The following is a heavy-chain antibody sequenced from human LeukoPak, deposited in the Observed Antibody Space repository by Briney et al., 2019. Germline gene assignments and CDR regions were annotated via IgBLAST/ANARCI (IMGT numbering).Heavy chain of an antibody. Sequence: SGGSLRLSCAASGFTFSSYAMSWVRQAPGKGLEWVSAISGSGGSTYYADSVKGRFTISRDNSKNTLYLQMNSLRAEDTAVYYCAGAYGVVPAADTPPYYYYGMDVWGQGTTVTVSS. V-gene: IGHV3-23*01. CDR3: AGAYGVVPAADTPPYYYYGMDV. J-gene: IGHJ6*02. D-gene: IGHD2-2*01. CDR2: ISGSGGST. CDR1: GFTFSSYA.